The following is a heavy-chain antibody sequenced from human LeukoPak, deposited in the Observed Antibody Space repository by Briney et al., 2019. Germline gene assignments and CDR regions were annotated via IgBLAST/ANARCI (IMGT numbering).Heavy chain of an antibody. CDR3: ARPTSRDGYNPLDY. J-gene: IGHJ4*02. Sequence: SETLSLTCAVYGGSFSGYYWSWIRQPPGKGLEWIGEINHSGSTNYNPSLKSRVTISVDTSKNQFSLKLSSVTAADTAVYYCARPTSRDGYNPLDYWGQGTLVTVSS. V-gene: IGHV4-34*01. CDR2: INHSGST. D-gene: IGHD5-24*01. CDR1: GGSFSGYY.